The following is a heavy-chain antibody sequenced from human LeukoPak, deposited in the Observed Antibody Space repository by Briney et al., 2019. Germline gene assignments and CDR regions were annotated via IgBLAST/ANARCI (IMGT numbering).Heavy chain of an antibody. CDR2: VYYSGST. V-gene: IGHV4-59*01. J-gene: IGHJ3*02. D-gene: IGHD2/OR15-2a*01. CDR3: ERDSRTPTAFDI. Sequence: PSETLSLTCTVSGGSISSYYWSWIRQPPGKGLEWIGYVYYSGSTNYNPSLKSRVTISVDTSKNQFSLHLNSVTAADTAVYHCERDSRTPTAFDIWGQGTMVTVSS. CDR1: GGSISSYY.